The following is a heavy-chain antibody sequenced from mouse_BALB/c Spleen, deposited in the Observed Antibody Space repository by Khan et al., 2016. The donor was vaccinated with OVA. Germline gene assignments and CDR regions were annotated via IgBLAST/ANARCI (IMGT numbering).Heavy chain of an antibody. CDR2: INPSNGYT. D-gene: IGHD2-14*01. Sequence: QVQLKQSGAELARPGASVKMSCKASGYTFTTYTIHWIKLRPGQGLEWIGFINPSNGYTNYNQKFKDKATLTVDKSSTTAYMQLSSLTSDDSAAFNCVGDDAYQRNDGWFAYGGQGTLVTVSA. V-gene: IGHV1-4*01. CDR1: GYTFTTYT. CDR3: VGDDAYQRNDGWFAY. J-gene: IGHJ3*01.